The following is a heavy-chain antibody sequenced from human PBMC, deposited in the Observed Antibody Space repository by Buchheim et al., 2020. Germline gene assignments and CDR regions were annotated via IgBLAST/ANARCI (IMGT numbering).Heavy chain of an antibody. Sequence: QVQLQESGPGLVKPSQTLSLTCTVSGGSISSGDYYWSWIRQPPGKGLEWIGYIYYSGSTYYNPSLKSRVTISVGTSKNQFFLKLSSVTAADTAVYYCARDLVSGQLVHYYYYGMDVWGQGTT. V-gene: IGHV4-30-4*01. CDR3: ARDLVSGQLVHYYYYGMDV. CDR2: IYYSGST. D-gene: IGHD6-6*01. J-gene: IGHJ6*02. CDR1: GGSISSGDYY.